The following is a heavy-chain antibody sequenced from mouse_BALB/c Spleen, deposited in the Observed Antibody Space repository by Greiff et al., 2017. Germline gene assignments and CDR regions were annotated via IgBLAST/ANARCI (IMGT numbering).Heavy chain of an antibody. V-gene: IGHV1S81*02. Sequence: VQLQESGAELVKPGASVKLSCKASGYTFTSYWMHWVKQRPGQGLEWIGEINPSNGRTNYNEKFKSKATLTVDKSSSTAYMQLSSLTSEDSAVYYCARDYYRSWFAYWGQGTLVTVSA. CDR3: ARDYYRSWFAY. J-gene: IGHJ3*01. D-gene: IGHD2-14*01. CDR1: GYTFTSYW. CDR2: INPSNGRT.